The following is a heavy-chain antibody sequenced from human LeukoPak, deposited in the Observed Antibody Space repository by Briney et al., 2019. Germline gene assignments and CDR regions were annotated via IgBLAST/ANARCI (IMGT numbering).Heavy chain of an antibody. CDR1: GGSIISSSTYY. D-gene: IGHD6-6*01. Sequence: SETLSLTCTVSGGSIISSSTYYWGWIRQPPGKGLEWIGSIHHSGSTYYNPSLKSRVTKSVDTSKNQFSLKLSSVTAADTAVYYCARVRSVAQGGAFDIWGQGTMVSVSS. J-gene: IGHJ3*02. CDR3: ARVRSVAQGGAFDI. CDR2: IHHSGST. V-gene: IGHV4-39*07.